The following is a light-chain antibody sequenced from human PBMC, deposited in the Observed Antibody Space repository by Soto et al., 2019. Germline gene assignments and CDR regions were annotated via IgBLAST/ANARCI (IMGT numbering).Light chain of an antibody. V-gene: IGLV1-40*01. Sequence: QSVLTQPPSVSGAPGQTVTISCTGSTSNIGAGYDVHWYRQLPGTAPKLLIRNNNNRPSGVPDRFSGSKSGTSASLAITGLQAVDVADNYFQSYVHALSRGVFGEGPKLTFL. J-gene: IGLJ2*01. CDR3: QSYVHALSRGV. CDR2: NNN. CDR1: TSNIGAGYD.